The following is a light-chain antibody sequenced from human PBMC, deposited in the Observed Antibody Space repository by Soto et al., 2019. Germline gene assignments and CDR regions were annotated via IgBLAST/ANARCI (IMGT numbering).Light chain of an antibody. V-gene: IGLV1-51*02. CDR1: SSNIGNTY. CDR2: ENN. CDR3: GTWDSSLSLYGV. Sequence: QSVLTQPPSVSAAPGQKVTISCSGSSSNIGNTYVSWYQQLPGTAPKLLIYENNRRPSGIPDRFSGSKSGTSATLGITGLQTGDEADYYCGTWDSSLSLYGVFGGGTKLTVL. J-gene: IGLJ3*02.